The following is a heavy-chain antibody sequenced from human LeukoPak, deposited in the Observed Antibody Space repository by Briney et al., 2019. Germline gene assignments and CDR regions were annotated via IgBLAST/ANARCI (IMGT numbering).Heavy chain of an antibody. D-gene: IGHD2-2*01. J-gene: IGHJ3*02. Sequence: GGSLRLSCAASGFTFSSYSMNWVRQAPGKGLECLSAISSSSDYIFYADSVQGRFTISRDNAVNSLFLQMNSLRAEDTTVYYCASRYCTSTNCYAFDIWGQGTVVTVSS. CDR1: GFTFSSYS. CDR2: ISSSSDYI. V-gene: IGHV3-21*01. CDR3: ASRYCTSTNCYAFDI.